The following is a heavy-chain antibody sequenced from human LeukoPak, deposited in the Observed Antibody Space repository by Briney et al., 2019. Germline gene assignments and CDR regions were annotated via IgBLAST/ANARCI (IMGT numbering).Heavy chain of an antibody. V-gene: IGHV1-8*01. CDR2: MNPNSGIT. CDR3: ARRGGGATIPNYYDASGYFLDY. Sequence: ASVKVSCKASGYTFTGYDINWVRQATGQGLEWMGWMNPNSGITGYAQKFQGRVTMARNTSISTVYMELRILRSEDTAVYYCARRGGGATIPNYYDASGYFLDYWGQGTLVTVSS. J-gene: IGHJ4*02. D-gene: IGHD3-22*01. CDR1: GYTFTGYD.